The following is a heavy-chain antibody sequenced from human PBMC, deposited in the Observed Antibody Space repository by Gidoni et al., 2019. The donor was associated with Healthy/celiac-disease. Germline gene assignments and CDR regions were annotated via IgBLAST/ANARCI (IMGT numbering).Heavy chain of an antibody. D-gene: IGHD3-3*01. CDR3: ARADFGGMEARDDAFDI. Sequence: QVQLVESGGGVVQPGRSLRLSCAASGFTFSSYGMHWFRQAPGKGLEWLAVIWYDGSNKYYADSVKGRFTISRDNSQNTLYLQMNSLRAEDTAVYYCARADFGGMEARDDAFDIWGQGTMVTVSS. CDR2: IWYDGSNK. V-gene: IGHV3-33*01. CDR1: GFTFSSYG. J-gene: IGHJ3*02.